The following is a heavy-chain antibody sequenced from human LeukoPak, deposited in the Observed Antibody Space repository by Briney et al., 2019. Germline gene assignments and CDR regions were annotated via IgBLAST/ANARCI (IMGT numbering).Heavy chain of an antibody. J-gene: IGHJ3*02. CDR1: GGSISSYY. V-gene: IGHV4-59*12. Sequence: KPSETLSLTCTVSGGSISSYYWSWIRQPPGKGLEWIGNIFYSGSPDYNPSLKSRVTISVDTSKNQFSLKLNSVTAADTAVYYCARILLRYYDFRGAFNIWGQGTMVIVSS. CDR3: ARILLRYYDFRGAFNI. CDR2: IFYSGSP. D-gene: IGHD3-9*01.